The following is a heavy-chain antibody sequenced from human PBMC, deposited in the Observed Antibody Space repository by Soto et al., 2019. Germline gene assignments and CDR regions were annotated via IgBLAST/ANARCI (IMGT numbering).Heavy chain of an antibody. Sequence: QVQLVESGGGVVQPGRSLRLSCVASGFTFSSYAMHWVRQAPGKGLEWVAVISYDGNNKYYADSVKGRFTISRDNSKNTLYLQTNSLRLEDTAVYYCARAGCDGGSCYTLVGLRYGMDVWGQGTTVTVSS. CDR1: GFTFSSYA. CDR2: ISYDGNNK. J-gene: IGHJ6*02. D-gene: IGHD2-15*01. V-gene: IGHV3-30-3*01. CDR3: ARAGCDGGSCYTLVGLRYGMDV.